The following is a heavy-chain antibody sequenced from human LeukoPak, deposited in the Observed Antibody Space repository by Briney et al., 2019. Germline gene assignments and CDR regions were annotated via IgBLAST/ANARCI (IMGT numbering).Heavy chain of an antibody. CDR2: IYYSGST. Sequence: SETLSLTCTVSGGSISSSSYYWGWIRQPPGKGLEWIGSIYYSGSTNYNPSLKSRVTISVDTSKNQFSLKLSSVTAADTAVYYCARATPLDYWGQGTLVTVSS. V-gene: IGHV4-39*07. CDR3: ARATPLDY. CDR1: GGSISSSSYY. J-gene: IGHJ4*02.